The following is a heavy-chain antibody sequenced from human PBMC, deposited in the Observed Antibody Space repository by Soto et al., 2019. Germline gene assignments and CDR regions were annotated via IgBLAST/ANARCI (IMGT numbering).Heavy chain of an antibody. CDR2: IKSRSGGGAT. V-gene: IGHV3-15*01. CDR1: GFIFSNVW. Sequence: EVQLVESGGDLVKPGGSLRLSCAASGFIFSNVWMNWVRQAPGKGLEWVGRIKSRSGGGATDLAAYGTGRFTISRDDSNDAPYLQMRILKTEDTAVYYCTTIDSGVLSGSGDAFEVWGQGTLVTVSS. J-gene: IGHJ3*01. CDR3: TTIDSGVLSGSGDAFEV. D-gene: IGHD3-3*01.